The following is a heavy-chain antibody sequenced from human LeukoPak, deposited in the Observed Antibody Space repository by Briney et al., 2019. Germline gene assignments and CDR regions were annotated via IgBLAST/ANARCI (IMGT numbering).Heavy chain of an antibody. CDR2: IRYDGSNK. CDR1: GFAFSKYN. CDR3: ARARGAGPGAYFDY. D-gene: IGHD3-10*01. V-gene: IGHV3-30*02. Sequence: QPGGSLRLSCAASGFAFSKYNMHWVRQAPGKGLEWVAFIRYDGSNKYYADSVKGRFTISRDNAKNSLYLQMNSLRAEDTAVYYCARARGAGPGAYFDYWGQGTLVTVSS. J-gene: IGHJ4*02.